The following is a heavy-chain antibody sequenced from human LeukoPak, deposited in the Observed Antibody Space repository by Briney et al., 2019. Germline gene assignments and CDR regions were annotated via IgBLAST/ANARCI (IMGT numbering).Heavy chain of an antibody. V-gene: IGHV3-23*01. CDR3: AKFALRYCSGGSCHPFDY. Sequence: GGSLRLSCAASGFTFSSYGMSWVRQAPGKGLEWVSAISGSGGSTYYADSVKGRFIISRDNSKNTLYLQMNSLRAEDTAVYYCAKFALRYCSGGSCHPFDYWGQGTLVTVSS. J-gene: IGHJ4*02. D-gene: IGHD2-15*01. CDR1: GFTFSSYG. CDR2: ISGSGGST.